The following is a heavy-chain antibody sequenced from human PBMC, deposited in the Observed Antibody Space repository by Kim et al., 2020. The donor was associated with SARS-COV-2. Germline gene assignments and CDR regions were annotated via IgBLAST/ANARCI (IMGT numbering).Heavy chain of an antibody. D-gene: IGHD3-22*01. CDR2: IWYDGSNK. CDR3: ARGETYYDSSGYYAFDY. J-gene: IGHJ4*02. V-gene: IGHV3-33*01. CDR1: GFTFSSYG. Sequence: GGSLRLSCAASGFTFSSYGMHWVRQAPGKGLEWVAVIWYDGSNKYYADSVKGRFTISRDNSKNTLYLQMNSLRAEDTAVYYCARGETYYDSSGYYAFDYWGQGTLVTVSS.